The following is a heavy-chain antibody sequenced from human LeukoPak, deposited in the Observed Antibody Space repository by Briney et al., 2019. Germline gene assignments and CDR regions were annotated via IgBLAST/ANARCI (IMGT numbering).Heavy chain of an antibody. CDR2: IKSKTDGGTT. D-gene: IGHD6-19*01. CDR1: GFTFSNAW. J-gene: IGHJ4*02. V-gene: IGHV3-15*01. CDR3: TTGLIAVAGKTFDY. Sequence: GGSLRLSCAASGFTFSNAWMSWVRQAPGKGLEWFGRIKSKTDGGTTDYAAPVKGRFTISRDDSKNTLYLQMNSLKTEDTAVYYCTTGLIAVAGKTFDYWGQGTLVTVSS.